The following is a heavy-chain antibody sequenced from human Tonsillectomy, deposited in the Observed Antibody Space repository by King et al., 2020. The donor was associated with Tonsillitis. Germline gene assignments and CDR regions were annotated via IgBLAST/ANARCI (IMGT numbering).Heavy chain of an antibody. CDR1: GFTFSSYT. CDR3: ARVNYDILTGYYIDYFDY. CDR2: ISSGSSYI. V-gene: IGHV3-21*01. D-gene: IGHD3-9*01. J-gene: IGHJ4*02. Sequence: VQLVESGGGLVKPGGSLRLSCAASGFTFSSYTLHWVRQAPGKGLEWVSSISSGSSYIHYADSVKGRFTISRDNAKNSLYLQMNSLRAEDTAVYYCARVNYDILTGYYIDYFDYWGQGTLVTVSS.